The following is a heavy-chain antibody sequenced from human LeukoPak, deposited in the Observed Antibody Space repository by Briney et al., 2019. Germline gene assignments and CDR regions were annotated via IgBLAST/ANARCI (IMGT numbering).Heavy chain of an antibody. Sequence: GGSLRLTCAASGFTFSRYWMTWVRQTPGKGLEWVANVKQDETEKYYWDSVSGQFTISRDNAKNSLYLQMNSLRAEDTGFYYCTRDTGGSGSYPDYWGQGTLVTVSS. CDR1: GFTFSRYW. V-gene: IGHV3-7*01. J-gene: IGHJ4*02. CDR3: TRDTGGSGSYPDY. D-gene: IGHD1-26*01. CDR2: VKQDETEK.